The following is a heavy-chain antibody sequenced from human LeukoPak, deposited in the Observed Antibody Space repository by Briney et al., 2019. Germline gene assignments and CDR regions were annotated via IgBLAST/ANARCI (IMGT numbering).Heavy chain of an antibody. CDR2: INYSGST. CDR3: ARHRPGERRFDP. CDR1: GGSIRNDY. J-gene: IGHJ5*02. V-gene: IGHV4-59*08. Sequence: SETLSLTCAVSGGSIRNDYWSWIRQPPGKGLEWIAYINYSGSTNYNPSLESRVTTSVDTSKNLFSLKFTSVTAADTAVYHCARHRPGERRFDPWGQGTLVTVSS. D-gene: IGHD3-16*01.